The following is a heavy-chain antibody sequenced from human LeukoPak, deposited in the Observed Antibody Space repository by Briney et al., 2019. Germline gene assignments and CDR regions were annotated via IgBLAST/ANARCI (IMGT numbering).Heavy chain of an antibody. V-gene: IGHV3-30-3*01. CDR1: GFTFSSYA. Sequence: PGRSLRLSCAASGFTFSSYAMHWVRQAPGKGLEWVAVISYDGSNKYYADSVKGRFIISRDNSKNTLYLQMNSLRAEDTAVYYCARPRGWGSVGAFDIWGQGQWSPSLQ. J-gene: IGHJ3*02. D-gene: IGHD7-27*01. CDR3: ARPRGWGSVGAFDI. CDR2: ISYDGSNK.